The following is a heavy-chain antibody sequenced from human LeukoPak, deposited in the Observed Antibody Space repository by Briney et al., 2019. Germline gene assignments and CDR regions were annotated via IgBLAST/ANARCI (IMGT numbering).Heavy chain of an antibody. CDR1: GITFSSYS. D-gene: IGHD4-17*01. J-gene: IGHJ4*02. CDR3: ARGDYGDYAGPFDY. CDR2: ISSSSSYI. Sequence: GGSLRLSCAASGITFSSYSMNWVRQAPGQGLEWVSSISSSSSYIYYADSVKGRFTISRDNAKNSLYLQMNGLRAEDTAVYYCARGDYGDYAGPFDYWGQGTLVTVSS. V-gene: IGHV3-21*01.